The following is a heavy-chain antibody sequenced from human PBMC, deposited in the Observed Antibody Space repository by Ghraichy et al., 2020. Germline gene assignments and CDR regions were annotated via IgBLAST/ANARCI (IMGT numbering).Heavy chain of an antibody. J-gene: IGHJ4*02. D-gene: IGHD2-15*01. Sequence: LSLTCAASGFTFSSYAMSWVRQAPGKGLEWVSAISGSGGSTYYADSVKGRFTISRDNSKNTLYLQMNSLRAEDTAVYYCADLVVKERTIDYWGQGTLVTVSS. CDR1: GFTFSSYA. CDR2: ISGSGGST. V-gene: IGHV3-23*01. CDR3: ADLVVKERTIDY.